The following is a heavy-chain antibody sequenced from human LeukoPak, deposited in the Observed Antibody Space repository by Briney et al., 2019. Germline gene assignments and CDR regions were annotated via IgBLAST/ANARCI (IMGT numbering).Heavy chain of an antibody. V-gene: IGHV3-74*01. J-gene: IGHJ4*02. CDR1: GFTFSSYW. CDR2: IKSDGSTT. CDR3: CSGGSCNF. Sequence: GGSLRLSCAASGFTFSSYWMHWVRQAPRKGREWVSRIKSDGSTTSYADSVKVRFTISRDNAKNTLYLQMNSLRAEDTAVYYCCSGGSCNFWGQGTLVTVSS. D-gene: IGHD2-15*01.